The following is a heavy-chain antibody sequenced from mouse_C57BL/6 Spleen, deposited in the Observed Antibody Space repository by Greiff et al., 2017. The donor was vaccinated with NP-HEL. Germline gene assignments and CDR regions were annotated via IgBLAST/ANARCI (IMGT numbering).Heavy chain of an antibody. V-gene: IGHV3-6*01. CDR1: GYSITSGYY. D-gene: IGHD3-2*02. Sequence: EVQLQQSGPGLVKPSQSLSLTCSVTGYSITSGYYWNWIRQFPGNKLERMGYISYDGSNKYNPSLKNRISITRDTSQNQLFLKLNSVTTDDTATYYCASTAQATSAMDYWGQGTSVTVSA. J-gene: IGHJ4*01. CDR3: ASTAQATSAMDY. CDR2: ISYDGSN.